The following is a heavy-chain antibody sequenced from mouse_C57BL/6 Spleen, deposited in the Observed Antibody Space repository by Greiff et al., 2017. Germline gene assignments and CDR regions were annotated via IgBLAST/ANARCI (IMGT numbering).Heavy chain of an antibody. Sequence: VQLQQSGPELVKPGASVKISCKASGYAFSSSWMNWVKQRPGKGLEWIGRIYPGDGDTNYNGKFKGKATLTADKSSSTAYMQLSSLTSEDSAVYCCARYGYDVPFADWGQGTLVTVSA. J-gene: IGHJ3*01. V-gene: IGHV1-82*01. CDR3: ARYGYDVPFAD. CDR2: IYPGDGDT. CDR1: GYAFSSSW. D-gene: IGHD2-2*01.